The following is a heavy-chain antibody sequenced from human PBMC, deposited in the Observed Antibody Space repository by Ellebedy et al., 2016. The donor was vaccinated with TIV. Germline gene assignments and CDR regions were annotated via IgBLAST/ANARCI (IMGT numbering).Heavy chain of an antibody. J-gene: IGHJ4*02. V-gene: IGHV3-74*01. D-gene: IGHD4-23*01. CDR2: IKDYGSET. Sequence: PGGSLRPSCVASGFTFSRLHMHWVRQAPGKGLVWVQRIKDYGSETSYVDSVKGRFIISRDNAKNTLFLQMNSLRVEDKAMYYCARNGAVPGGKGDYWGQGTLVIVSS. CDR1: GFTFSRLH. CDR3: ARNGAVPGGKGDY.